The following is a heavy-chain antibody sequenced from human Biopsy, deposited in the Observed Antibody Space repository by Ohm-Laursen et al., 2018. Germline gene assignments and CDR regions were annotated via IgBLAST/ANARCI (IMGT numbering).Heavy chain of an antibody. CDR3: TKRRTAVRPFDS. J-gene: IGHJ4*01. D-gene: IGHD6-25*01. Sequence: SLRLSCSASGFRFDDYGMHWVRQAPGKGLEWVSGISGSSNNIIYADSVRGRFTISRDNAKSSLYLEMNSLRSEDTAFYYCTKRRTAVRPFDSWGHGTLVTVFS. V-gene: IGHV3-9*01. CDR1: GFRFDDYG. CDR2: ISGSSNNI.